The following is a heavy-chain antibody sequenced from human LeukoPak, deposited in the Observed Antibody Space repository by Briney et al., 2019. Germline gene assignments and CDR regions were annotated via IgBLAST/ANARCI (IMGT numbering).Heavy chain of an antibody. CDR2: IIPILGIA. CDR1: GGTLSSYT. J-gene: IGHJ4*02. V-gene: IGHV1-69*16. D-gene: IGHD3-22*01. Sequence: SVKVSCKASGGTLSSYTISWVRQAPGQGLEWMGRIIPILGIANYAQKFQGRVTITTDESTSTAYMELSSLRSEDTAVYYCARESGYYDSSGYLDYWGQGTLVTVSS. CDR3: ARESGYYDSSGYLDY.